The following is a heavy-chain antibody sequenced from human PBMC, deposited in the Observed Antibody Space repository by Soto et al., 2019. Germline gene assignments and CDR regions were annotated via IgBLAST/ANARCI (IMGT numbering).Heavy chain of an antibody. CDR3: AREPFYDILTGTFDY. V-gene: IGHV6-1*01. CDR1: GDSVSSNSAA. J-gene: IGHJ4*02. CDR2: TYYRSKWYN. D-gene: IGHD3-9*01. Sequence: SQTLSLTCAISGDSVSSNSAAWNWIRQSPSRGLEWLGRTYYRSKWYNDYAVSVKSRITINPDTSKKQFSLQLNSVTPEDTAVYYCAREPFYDILTGTFDYWGQGTLVTVSS.